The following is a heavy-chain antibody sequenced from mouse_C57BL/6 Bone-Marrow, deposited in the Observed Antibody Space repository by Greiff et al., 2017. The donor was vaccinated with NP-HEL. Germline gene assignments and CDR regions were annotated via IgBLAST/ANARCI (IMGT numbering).Heavy chain of an antibody. Sequence: EVMLVESGGGLVKPGGSLKLSCAASGFTFSSYAMSWVRQTPEKRLEWVATISDGGSYTYYPDNVKGRFTISRDNAKNNLYLQMSHLKSEDTAMYYCARERYYGSRFAYWGQGTLVTVSA. V-gene: IGHV5-4*01. D-gene: IGHD1-1*01. J-gene: IGHJ3*01. CDR2: ISDGGSYT. CDR3: ARERYYGSRFAY. CDR1: GFTFSSYA.